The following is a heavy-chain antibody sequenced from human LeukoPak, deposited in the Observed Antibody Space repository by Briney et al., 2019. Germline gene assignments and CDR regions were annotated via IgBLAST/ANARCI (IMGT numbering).Heavy chain of an antibody. CDR2: MSGSGGST. J-gene: IGHJ3*02. D-gene: IGHD2-2*01. V-gene: IGHV3-23*01. CDR3: AKDDSRYCSSTSCYVDAFDI. CDR1: GFTFSSYA. Sequence: PGGSLRLSCAASGFTFSSYAMSWVRQAPGKGLEWVPGMSGSGGSTYYADSVKGRFTISRDNSKNTLYLQMNSLRAEDTAVYYCAKDDSRYCSSTSCYVDAFDIWGQGTMVTVSS.